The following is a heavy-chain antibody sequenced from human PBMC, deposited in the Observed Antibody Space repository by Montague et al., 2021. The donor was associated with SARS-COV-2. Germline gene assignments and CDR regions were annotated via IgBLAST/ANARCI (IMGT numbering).Heavy chain of an antibody. D-gene: IGHD3-10*01. CDR2: IFYTGSV. CDR3: ARQNYRSGTQNGLGGNWFDP. J-gene: IGHJ5*02. Sequence: SETLSLTCAVSGDSVSSGNYFWAWIRQPPGQGLEGNGSIFYTGSVEYNASLRIPVTMSVYTSNNHFSLRLDSGTAADTAVYFCARQNYRSGTQNGLGGNWFDPWGQGTLVTVSS. V-gene: IGHV4-39*01. CDR1: GDSVSSGNYF.